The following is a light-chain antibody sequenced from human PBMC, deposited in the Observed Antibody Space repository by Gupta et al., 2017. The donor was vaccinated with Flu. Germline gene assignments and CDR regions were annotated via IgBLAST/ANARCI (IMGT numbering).Light chain of an antibody. V-gene: IGKV1-39*01. Sequence: DIEMTQSTSSLCDSVGARVTLTCRASQSIRNYLICLQQKTGKAPKHLIYAASSLQSWVPSRLSGGRCGTEFSLTISSRQPEDFATYYCQQSYSKTSITFGQGTRLEIK. CDR2: AAS. CDR3: QQSYSKTSIT. CDR1: QSIRNY. J-gene: IGKJ5*01.